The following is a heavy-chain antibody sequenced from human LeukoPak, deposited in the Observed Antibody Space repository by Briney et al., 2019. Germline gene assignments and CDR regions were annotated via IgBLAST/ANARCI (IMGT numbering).Heavy chain of an antibody. D-gene: IGHD7-27*01. CDR3: ARNWGGYYYYMDV. V-gene: IGHV3-11*04. CDR1: GFTFSDYY. J-gene: IGHJ6*03. Sequence: GGSLRLSCAASGFTFSDYYMSWIRQAPGKGLECVSYSSRSGSSIYYADSVRGRFTISRDNAKNSLYLQMNSLRAEDTAVYYCARNWGGYYYYMDVWGKGTTVTVSS. CDR2: SSRSGSSI.